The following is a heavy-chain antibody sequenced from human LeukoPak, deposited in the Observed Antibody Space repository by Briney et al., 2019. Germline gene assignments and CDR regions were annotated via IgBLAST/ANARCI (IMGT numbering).Heavy chain of an antibody. CDR1: GFTFDEFG. CDR3: ARDRMSRAPTYFHH. V-gene: IGHV3-43*02. CDR2: VSGDGGRT. D-gene: IGHD2-2*01. J-gene: IGHJ1*01. Sequence: GGSLRLSCAASGFTFDEFGMHWVRQAPGKGLEWVSFVSGDGGRTDYADSVKGRFTISRDNRKSSLYLQMDSLTAEDTAFYFCARDRMSRAPTYFHHWGQGTLVTVSA.